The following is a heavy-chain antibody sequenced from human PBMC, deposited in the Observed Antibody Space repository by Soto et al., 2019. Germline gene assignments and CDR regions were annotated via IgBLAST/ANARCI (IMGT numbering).Heavy chain of an antibody. CDR1: GGSISSGGYY. J-gene: IGHJ6*02. Sequence: QVQLQESGPGLVKPSQTLSLTCTVSGGSISSGGYYWTWIRQHPGKGLEWIGYIYYSGSTYYNPSLKSRVTISVDTSKNQFSLKLSSVTAADTAVYYCARDKYYYGSGTDGTDVWGQGTTVTVSS. D-gene: IGHD3-10*01. V-gene: IGHV4-31*03. CDR3: ARDKYYYGSGTDGTDV. CDR2: IYYSGST.